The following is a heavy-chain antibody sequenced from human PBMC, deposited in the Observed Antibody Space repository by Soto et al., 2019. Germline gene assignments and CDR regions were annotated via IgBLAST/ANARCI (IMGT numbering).Heavy chain of an antibody. CDR2: IYPGDSET. CDR1: GYNFTTFW. Sequence: SLKISCKGSGYNFTTFWIGWVRQMPGKGLEWMGIIYPGDSETKYSPDFEGQVTISADRSTNTAYLQWRSLRASDTAMYYCARLGFPGAIYFDSWGLGTLVTVS. V-gene: IGHV5-51*01. CDR3: ARLGFPGAIYFDS. J-gene: IGHJ4*02.